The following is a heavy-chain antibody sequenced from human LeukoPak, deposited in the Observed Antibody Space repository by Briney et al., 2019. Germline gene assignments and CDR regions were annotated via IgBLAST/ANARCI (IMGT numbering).Heavy chain of an antibody. V-gene: IGHV4-59*12. CDR1: DDSITIYY. D-gene: IGHD2-2*02. Sequence: PSETLSLTCTVSDDSITIYYWTWIRPPPGKGLEWIGYIHHTVSTNYNPSLNSRVTISRDTSKNHFSPELSSVTAADTAVYYCAREPKDIVVVPAAIPPYYYYYYMDVWGKGTTVTISS. CDR2: IHHTVST. CDR3: AREPKDIVVVPAAIPPYYYYYYMDV. J-gene: IGHJ6*03.